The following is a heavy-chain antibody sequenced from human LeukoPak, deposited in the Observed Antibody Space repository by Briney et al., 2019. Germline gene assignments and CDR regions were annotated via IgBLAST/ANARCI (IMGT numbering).Heavy chain of an antibody. CDR1: GFTFDDYA. V-gene: IGHV3-9*01. J-gene: IGHJ3*02. CDR3: ARGAFNI. CDR2: ISWNSGSI. Sequence: GGSLRLSCTTSGFTFDDYAMHWVRQTPGKGLEWVSGISWNSGSINYADSVKGRFTISRDNAKKSLYLQMNSLRAEDTALYYCARGAFNIWAKGQWSPSLQ.